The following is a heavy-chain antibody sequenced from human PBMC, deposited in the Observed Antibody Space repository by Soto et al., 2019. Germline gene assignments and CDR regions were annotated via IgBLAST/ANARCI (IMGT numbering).Heavy chain of an antibody. CDR2: MSSGPTTI. CDR3: ARERHCSSTIFYYFDH. J-gene: IGHJ4*02. V-gene: IGHV3-48*02. D-gene: IGHD2-2*01. CDR1: GFTFSTYS. Sequence: EVQLVESGGGLVQPGRSLRLSCAASGFTFSTYSMNWVRQAPGKGLECVAYMSSGPTTILYAASVKGRFTISGDNAKNSLYLQMSSLRDEDTAVYYCARERHCSSTIFYYFDHWGQGTLVTVSS.